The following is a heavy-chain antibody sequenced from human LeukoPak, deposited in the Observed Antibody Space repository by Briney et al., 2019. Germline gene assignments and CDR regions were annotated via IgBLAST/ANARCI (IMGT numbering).Heavy chain of an antibody. CDR3: ARGAEYYAIWRGYAGYSDY. CDR1: GASISSTSYY. J-gene: IGHJ4*02. D-gene: IGHD3-3*01. V-gene: IGHV4-39*07. CDR2: TYYRGTT. Sequence: SETLSLTCTVSGASISSTSYYWGWIRQPPGKGLEWIGSTYYRGTTYYNPSLKSRVTISVDTSKNQFSLQLSSVTAADTAVYFCARGAEYYAIWRGYAGYSDYWGQGISVTVSS.